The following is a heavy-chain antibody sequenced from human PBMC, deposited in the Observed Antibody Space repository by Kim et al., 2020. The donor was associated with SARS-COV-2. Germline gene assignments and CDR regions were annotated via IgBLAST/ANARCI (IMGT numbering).Heavy chain of an antibody. Sequence: GGSLRLSCAASGFTFSSYSMNWVRQAPGKGLEWVSSISSSSSYIYYADSVKGRFTISRDNAKNSLYLQMNSLRAEDTAVYYCARLGVPSGWPDYWGQGTLVTVSS. D-gene: IGHD6-19*01. J-gene: IGHJ4*02. CDR2: ISSSSSYI. CDR1: GFTFSSYS. CDR3: ARLGVPSGWPDY. V-gene: IGHV3-21*01.